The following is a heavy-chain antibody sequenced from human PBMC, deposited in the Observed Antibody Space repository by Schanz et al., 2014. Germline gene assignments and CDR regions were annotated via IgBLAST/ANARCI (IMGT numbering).Heavy chain of an antibody. Sequence: EVHLLESGGGLVQPGGSLRLSCAASGFSFGTYAMSWVRQAPGKGLLWVSSISGTGGDDTYYADSVRGRFTISRDNAENTLFLQMSSLRAEDTAVYYCARKVVATIGGYYDNWGQGTLVIVSS. CDR2: ISGTGGDDT. CDR1: GFSFGTYA. J-gene: IGHJ4*02. D-gene: IGHD5-12*01. CDR3: ARKVVATIGGYYDN. V-gene: IGHV3-23*01.